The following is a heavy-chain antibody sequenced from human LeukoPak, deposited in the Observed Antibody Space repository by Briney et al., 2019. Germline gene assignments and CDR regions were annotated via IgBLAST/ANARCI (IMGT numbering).Heavy chain of an antibody. D-gene: IGHD2-2*01. V-gene: IGHV3-53*01. CDR3: ARGPYCSSTSCYPGGFDP. Sequence: GRSLRLSCAASGFTVRSNYMSWVRQAPGKGLEWVSVIYSGGSTYYADSVKGRFTISRDNSKNTLYLQMNSLRAEDTAVYYCARGPYCSSTSCYPGGFDPWGQGTLVTVSS. J-gene: IGHJ5*02. CDR2: IYSGGST. CDR1: GFTVRSNY.